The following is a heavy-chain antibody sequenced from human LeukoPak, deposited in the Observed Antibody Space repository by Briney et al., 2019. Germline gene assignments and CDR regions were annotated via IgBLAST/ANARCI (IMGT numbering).Heavy chain of an antibody. CDR1: GFTFDDYA. Sequence: GGPLRLSCAASGFTFDDYAMHWVRQAPGKGLEWVSGISWNSGSIGYADSVKGRFTISRDNARNILYLQMNSLRAEDTAVYYCARVYDVLTGGFDHWGQGALVTVSS. J-gene: IGHJ4*02. CDR2: ISWNSGSI. D-gene: IGHD3-9*01. CDR3: ARVYDVLTGGFDH. V-gene: IGHV3-9*01.